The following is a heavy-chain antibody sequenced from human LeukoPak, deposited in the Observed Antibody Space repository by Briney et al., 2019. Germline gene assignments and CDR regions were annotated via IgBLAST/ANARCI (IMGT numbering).Heavy chain of an antibody. J-gene: IGHJ3*02. CDR1: GFTFSSYG. Sequence: GGSLRLSCTASGFTFSSYGMHWVRQAPGKGLEYVSGISSNGSSTYYANSVKDRFTVSRDNSKNTLYLQMGSLRAEDKAVYYCARERGGYCSSSTCSKAFDIWGRGTMVTVSS. CDR2: ISSNGSST. D-gene: IGHD2-2*01. CDR3: ARERGGYCSSSTCSKAFDI. V-gene: IGHV3-64*01.